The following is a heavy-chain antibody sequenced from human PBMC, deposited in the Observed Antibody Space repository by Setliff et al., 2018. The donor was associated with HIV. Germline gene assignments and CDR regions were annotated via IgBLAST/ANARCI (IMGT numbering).Heavy chain of an antibody. J-gene: IGHJ4*01. D-gene: IGHD6-19*01. CDR2: ISAYNGNT. V-gene: IGHV1-18*01. Sequence: GASVKVSCKASGYTFISYGITWVRQAPGQGLEWMGWISAYNGNTNYAQKLQGRVTMTTDTSTSTAYMELRSLRSDDTAVYYCARDPQDTRGWYIYYFDSWGRGTLVTVSS. CDR1: GYTFISYG. CDR3: ARDPQDTRGWYIYYFDS.